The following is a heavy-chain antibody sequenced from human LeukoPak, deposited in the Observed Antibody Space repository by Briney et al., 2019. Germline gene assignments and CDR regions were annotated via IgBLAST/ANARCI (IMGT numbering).Heavy chain of an antibody. J-gene: IGHJ4*02. CDR3: SRDSHGDDVYDY. V-gene: IGHV3-49*04. CDR2: IRRRAYGGTT. Sequence: GGSLRLSCTAYGFTFEDFAMTWDRQAPGKGLEWVGFIRRRAYGGTTDYAASVKGRFTISIDDSKNIAFLQMNSLKTEDTAIYFCSRDSHGDDVYDYWGQGTLVTVSS. CDR1: GFTFEDFA. D-gene: IGHD1-1*01.